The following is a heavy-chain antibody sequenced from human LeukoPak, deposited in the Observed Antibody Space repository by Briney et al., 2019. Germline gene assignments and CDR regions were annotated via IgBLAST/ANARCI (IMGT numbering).Heavy chain of an antibody. CDR3: ATLMGDYDFWSGSIPFDY. D-gene: IGHD3-3*01. Sequence: SVKASCKASGGTFSSYAISWVRQAPGQGLEWMGGIIPIFGTANYAQKFQGRVTITTDESTSTAYMELSSLRSEDTAVYYCATLMGDYDFWSGSIPFDYWGQGTLVTVSS. J-gene: IGHJ4*02. CDR2: IIPIFGTA. CDR1: GGTFSSYA. V-gene: IGHV1-69*05.